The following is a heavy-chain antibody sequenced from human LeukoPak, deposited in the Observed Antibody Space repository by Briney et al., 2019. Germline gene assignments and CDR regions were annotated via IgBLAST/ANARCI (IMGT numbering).Heavy chain of an antibody. D-gene: IGHD3-10*02. V-gene: IGHV1-18*01. J-gene: IGHJ4*02. CDR2: ISAYNGNT. CDR3: VSDLNYVFDY. CDR1: GYTFTSYG. Sequence: GASVKVSCKASGYTFTSYGISWVRQAPGQGLKWMGWISAYNGNTNYAQKLQGRVPMPTDISTSPAYIELRSLRSDDTAVYYCVSDLNYVFDYWGQGTLVTVSS.